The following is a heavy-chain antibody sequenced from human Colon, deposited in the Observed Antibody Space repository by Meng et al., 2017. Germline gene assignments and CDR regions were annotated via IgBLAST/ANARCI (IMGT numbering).Heavy chain of an antibody. CDR3: ARDLDY. CDR2: INQEGSEK. Sequence: GGSLRLSCAVSGFTFTDSYMTWVRQAPGKGLEWVASINQEGSEKYYVDSVKGRFTISRDNAKSSLYLQMNSLRDEDTAVYYCARDLDYWGPGTLVTVSS. CDR1: GFTFTDSY. V-gene: IGHV3-7*01. J-gene: IGHJ4*02.